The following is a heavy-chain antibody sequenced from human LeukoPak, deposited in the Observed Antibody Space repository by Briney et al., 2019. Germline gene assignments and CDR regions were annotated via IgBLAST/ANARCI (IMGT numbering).Heavy chain of an antibody. Sequence: GGSLRLSCAASGFTFSSYSMNWVRQAPGKGLEWVSYISSSSSTIYYADSVKGRFTISRDNSKNTLYLQMNSLRAEDTAVYYCAGRYYDFWSGFDYWGQGTLVTVSS. J-gene: IGHJ4*02. CDR1: GFTFSSYS. D-gene: IGHD3-3*01. CDR2: ISSSSSTI. CDR3: AGRYYDFWSGFDY. V-gene: IGHV3-48*01.